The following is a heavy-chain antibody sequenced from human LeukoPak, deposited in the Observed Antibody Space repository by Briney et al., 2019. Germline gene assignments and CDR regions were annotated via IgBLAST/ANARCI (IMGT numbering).Heavy chain of an antibody. J-gene: IGHJ4*02. CDR3: ARVRLWFGDHLDDY. CDR2: IYHGGST. D-gene: IGHD3-10*01. CDR1: GYSISSGYY. V-gene: IGHV4-38-2*02. Sequence: KASETLSLTCTVSGYSISSGYYWGWIRQPPGKGLEWIGSIYHGGSTYYNPSLKSRVTMSVDTFKNQFSLKLTSVTAADTAVYYCARVRLWFGDHLDDYWGQGTLVTVSS.